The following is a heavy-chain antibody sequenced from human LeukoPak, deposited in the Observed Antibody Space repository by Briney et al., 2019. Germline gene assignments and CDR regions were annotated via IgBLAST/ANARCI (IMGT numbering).Heavy chain of an antibody. CDR2: MNPNSGNT. D-gene: IGHD2-2*01. Sequence: ASVKVSCKASGCSFISYDISWVRQATGQGLEWMGWMNPNSGNTGYAQKFQGRVTSTRNTSISTAYMELSSLGSGTRPWYNGARGPVCTSTSCPYYFDYWGQGTLVTVSS. CDR3: ARGPVCTSTSCPYYFDY. V-gene: IGHV1-8*03. CDR1: GCSFISYD. J-gene: IGHJ4*02.